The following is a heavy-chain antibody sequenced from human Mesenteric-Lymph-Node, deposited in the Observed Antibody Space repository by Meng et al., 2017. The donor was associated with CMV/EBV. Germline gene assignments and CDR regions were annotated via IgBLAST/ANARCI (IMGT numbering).Heavy chain of an antibody. CDR2: IKQDGSEK. V-gene: IGHV3-7*01. D-gene: IGHD3-16*01. Sequence: ESLKISCAASGFTFSSYWMSWVRQAPGKGLEWVANIKQDGSEKYYVDSVKGRFTISRDNAKNTLYLQMNSLTTEDTAVYYCAKDERFGAINFDHWGQGTLVTVSS. CDR1: GFTFSSYW. CDR3: AKDERFGAINFDH. J-gene: IGHJ4*02.